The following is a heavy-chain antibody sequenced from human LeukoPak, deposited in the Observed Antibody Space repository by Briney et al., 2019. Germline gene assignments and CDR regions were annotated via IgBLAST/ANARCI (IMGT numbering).Heavy chain of an antibody. CDR2: INPNSGGT. D-gene: IGHD6-19*01. J-gene: IGHJ4*02. V-gene: IGHV1-2*02. CDR1: GYTFTGYY. CDR3: ARAIAVARRSSGH. Sequence: ASVKVSCKASGYTFTGYYMHWVRQAPGQGLEWMGWINPNSGGTNYAQKFQGRVTMTRDTSTSTAYMELSRLRSDDTAVYYCARAIAVARRSSGHWGQGTLVTVSS.